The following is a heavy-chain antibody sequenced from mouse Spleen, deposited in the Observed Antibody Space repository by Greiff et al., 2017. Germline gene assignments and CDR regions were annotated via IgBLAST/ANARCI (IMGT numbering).Heavy chain of an antibody. J-gene: IGHJ3*01. V-gene: IGHV2-5-1*01. CDR3: AKGDDYDGAWFAY. CDR1: GFSLTSYG. Sequence: QVQLQQSGPSLVQPSQSLSITCTVSGFSLTSYGVHWVRQSPGKGLEWLGVIWRGGSTDYNAAFMSRLSITKDNSKSQVFFKMNSLQADDTAIYYCAKGDDYDGAWFAYWGQGTLVTVSA. D-gene: IGHD2-4*01. CDR2: IWRGGST.